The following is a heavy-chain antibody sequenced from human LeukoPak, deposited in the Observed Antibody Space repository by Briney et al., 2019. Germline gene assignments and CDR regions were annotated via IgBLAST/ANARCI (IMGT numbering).Heavy chain of an antibody. Sequence: QPGGSLRLSCVVSGITFSSYEMNWVRQAPGKGLEWVAVISYDGSNKYYADSVKGRFTISRDNSKNTLFVQMSSLRAEDTAVYYCARGEYYSDTSSYFDYWGQGTLVTVSS. CDR3: ARGEYYSDTSSYFDY. V-gene: IGHV3-30*03. CDR1: GITFSSYE. D-gene: IGHD3-22*01. CDR2: ISYDGSNK. J-gene: IGHJ4*02.